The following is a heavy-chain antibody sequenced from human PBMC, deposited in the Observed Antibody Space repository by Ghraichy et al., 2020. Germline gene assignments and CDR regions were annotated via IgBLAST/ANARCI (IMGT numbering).Heavy chain of an antibody. CDR2: ISSSSSTI. Sequence: GESLNISCAASGFTFSSYSMNWVRQAPGKGLEWVSYISSSSSTIYYADSVKGRFTISRDNAKNSLYLQMNSLRDEDTAVYYCARGQWLRSFNWGQGTLVTVSS. D-gene: IGHD5-12*01. J-gene: IGHJ4*02. CDR1: GFTFSSYS. CDR3: ARGQWLRSFN. V-gene: IGHV3-48*02.